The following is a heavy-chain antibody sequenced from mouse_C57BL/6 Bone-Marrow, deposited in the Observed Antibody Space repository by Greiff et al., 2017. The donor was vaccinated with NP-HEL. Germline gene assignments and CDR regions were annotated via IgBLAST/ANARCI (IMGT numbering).Heavy chain of an antibody. V-gene: IGHV1-81*01. CDR3: GPHLLWDEDWYFDV. CDR2: IYPRSGNT. D-gene: IGHD2-1*01. J-gene: IGHJ1*03. Sequence: QVQLQQSGAELARPGASVKLSCKASGYTFTSYGISWVKQRTGQGLEWIGGIYPRSGNTYYNEKFKGKATLTADKSSSTAYMELRSLTSEDSAVYFCGPHLLWDEDWYFDVWGTGTTVTVSS. CDR1: GYTFTSYG.